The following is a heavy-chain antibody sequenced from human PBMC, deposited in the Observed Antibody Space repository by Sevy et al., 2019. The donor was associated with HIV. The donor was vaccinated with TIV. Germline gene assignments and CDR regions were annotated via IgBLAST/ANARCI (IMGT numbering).Heavy chain of an antibody. Sequence: GGSLRLSCVASGFTFSSSAMSWVRQAPGKGLEWVSTFSGSGDSTYFADSVKGRFTISRDNSKNTLYLQMDSLRAEGTAVYYCAKGPDYGDYVGWIDPWGQGTLVTVSS. J-gene: IGHJ5*02. V-gene: IGHV3-23*01. CDR2: FSGSGDST. CDR3: AKGPDYGDYVGWIDP. CDR1: GFTFSSSA. D-gene: IGHD4-17*01.